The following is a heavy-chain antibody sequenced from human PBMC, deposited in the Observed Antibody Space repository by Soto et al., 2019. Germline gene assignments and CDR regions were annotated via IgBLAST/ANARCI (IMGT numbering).Heavy chain of an antibody. V-gene: IGHV4-59*13. CDR3: VRANYFDS. Sequence: AETLSLTCPVSGGSISSYYWPCIRQFPGKGLEWIGNIYYSGSNNYNPFLKSRVTISVETSKNQFSLKLSSVTAADTAVYYCVRANYFDSWGQGTMVTVSS. CDR2: IYYSGSN. CDR1: GGSISSYY. J-gene: IGHJ4*02.